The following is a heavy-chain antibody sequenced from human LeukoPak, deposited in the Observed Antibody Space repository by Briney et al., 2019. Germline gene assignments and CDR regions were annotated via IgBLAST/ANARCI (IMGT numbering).Heavy chain of an antibody. CDR2: IHYSGST. Sequence: SETLSLTCSVSGGSISGDIYYWGWIRQPPGKGLEWIGSIHYSGSTYYSPSLKSRVTISVDTSKNQFSLRLSSVTAADTALYYCARSRSGTRWSISMDYWGQGTLVTVSS. V-gene: IGHV4-39*01. J-gene: IGHJ4*02. D-gene: IGHD3-10*01. CDR1: GGSISGDIYY. CDR3: ARSRSGTRWSISMDY.